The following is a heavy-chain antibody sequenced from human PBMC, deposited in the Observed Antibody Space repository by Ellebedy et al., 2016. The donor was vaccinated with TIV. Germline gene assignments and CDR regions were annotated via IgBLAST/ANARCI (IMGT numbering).Heavy chain of an antibody. Sequence: GESLKISCAASGFTFSGYYMRWFRQAPGKGPEWVSYISYSGDLMYYADSVKGRFTTSRDNAENSLYLQMNSLRAEDTADYYCARLGVIAAAGASDYWGQGTLVIVSS. CDR2: ISYSGDLM. J-gene: IGHJ4*02. V-gene: IGHV3-11*04. CDR3: ARLGVIAAAGASDY. CDR1: GFTFSGYY. D-gene: IGHD6-13*01.